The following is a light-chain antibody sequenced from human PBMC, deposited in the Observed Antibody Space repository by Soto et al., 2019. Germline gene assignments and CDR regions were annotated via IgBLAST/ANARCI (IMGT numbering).Light chain of an antibody. Sequence: DIVMTQSPATLAVSPGERVTLXCRASQGVGSTLAWYRQQPGQAPRLLMDDAYIRAQGGPARFSGSGFATDFSRTISSLEPEDFAVYYGQQRSSWPLTFGGGTKVDIK. CDR1: QGVGST. J-gene: IGKJ4*01. CDR3: QQRSSWPLT. V-gene: IGKV3-11*01. CDR2: DAY.